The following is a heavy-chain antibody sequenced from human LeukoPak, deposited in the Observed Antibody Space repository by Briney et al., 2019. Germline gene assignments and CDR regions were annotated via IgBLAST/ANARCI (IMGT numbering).Heavy chain of an antibody. CDR2: INHSGST. CDR1: GGSFSGYY. V-gene: IGHV4-34*01. D-gene: IGHD1-1*01. J-gene: IGHJ4*02. CDR3: ARAAVERTRHFDY. Sequence: SETLSLTCAVYGGSFSGYYWSWLRQPPGKGLEWIGEINHSGSTNYNPSLKSRVTISVDTSKNQFSLKLSSVTAADTAVYYCARAAVERTRHFDYWGQGTLVTVSS.